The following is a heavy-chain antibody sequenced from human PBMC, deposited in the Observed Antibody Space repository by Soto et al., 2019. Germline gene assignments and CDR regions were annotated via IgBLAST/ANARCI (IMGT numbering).Heavy chain of an antibody. CDR1: GFAFRHNY. J-gene: IGHJ5*02. CDR2: ISTSGSPA. Sequence: GGSLRLSCTVSGFAFRHNYLTWIRQAPGKGLEWLSYISTSGSPAYYADSVKGRFTISTDNAKKSLYLQMDSLRAEDTGVYYCATGGTYYEAWGQGTLVTVSS. D-gene: IGHD1-26*01. V-gene: IGHV3-11*01. CDR3: ATGGTYYEA.